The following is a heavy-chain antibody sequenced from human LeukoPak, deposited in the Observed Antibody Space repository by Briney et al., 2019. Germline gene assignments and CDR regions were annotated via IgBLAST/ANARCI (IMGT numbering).Heavy chain of an antibody. CDR3: AKVGVGPTNSFYP. CDR2: ISCSGGST. J-gene: IGHJ5*02. Sequence: GRSLSLSCAASGFTFSSYAMSWVRHAPGKGLEWDSAISCSGGSTYYADSVRGRFPISRGNSRSTRYLQMSSRRAEDTAVYYCAKVGVGPTNSFYPCGEGGLGTVSS. CDR1: GFTFSSYA. V-gene: IGHV3-23*01. D-gene: IGHD1-26*01.